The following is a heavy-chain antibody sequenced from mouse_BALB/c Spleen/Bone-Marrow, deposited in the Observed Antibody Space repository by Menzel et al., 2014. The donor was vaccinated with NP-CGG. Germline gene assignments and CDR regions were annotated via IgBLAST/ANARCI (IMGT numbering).Heavy chain of an antibody. CDR2: IWGGGST. V-gene: IGHV2-2*02. J-gene: IGHJ3*01. CDR3: ARGNYGAWFTH. D-gene: IGHD2-1*01. Sequence: VQLQQSGPGLVQPSQRLSITCTVSGFSLTEHGVHWIRQSPGKGLEWLGVIWGGGSTDYNAAFISRLSISKDNSKSQVVFKMNSLEVNDRAMYYCARGNYGAWFTHWGQGTLVTVSA. CDR1: GFSLTEHG.